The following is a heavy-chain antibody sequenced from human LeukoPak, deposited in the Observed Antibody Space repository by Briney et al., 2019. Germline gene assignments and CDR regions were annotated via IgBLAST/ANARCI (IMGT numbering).Heavy chain of an antibody. V-gene: IGHV1-69*13. Sequence: GASVKVSCKASGGSFYSYPIAWVRQSPGQGLEWLGAVIPISVTTHDAQKFQGRVSITVDDSTTTVYMQLSGLRSDDTAVYFCARLAVVPAAMSTDYWGQGTLVSVSS. CDR3: ARLAVVPAAMSTDY. J-gene: IGHJ4*02. CDR2: VIPISVTT. CDR1: GGSFYSYP. D-gene: IGHD2-2*01.